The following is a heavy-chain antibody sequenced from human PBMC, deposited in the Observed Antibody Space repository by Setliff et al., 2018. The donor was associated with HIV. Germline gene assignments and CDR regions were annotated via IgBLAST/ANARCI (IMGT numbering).Heavy chain of an antibody. D-gene: IGHD5-12*01. V-gene: IGHV1-3*01. CDR1: GYTFTNYA. J-gene: IGHJ4*02. CDR3: SRVDENGPYSGYDWETFDY. CDR2: INPGNGNT. Sequence: GASVKVSCKASGYTFTNYAIHWVRQAPGQRLEWMGWINPGNGNTKYSQKFQGRVTITRDTSASTVYMVLNRLKSEDTAVYYCSRVDENGPYSGYDWETFDYWGQGTLVTVSS.